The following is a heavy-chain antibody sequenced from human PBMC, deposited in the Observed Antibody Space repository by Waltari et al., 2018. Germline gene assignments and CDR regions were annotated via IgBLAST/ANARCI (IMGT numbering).Heavy chain of an antibody. CDR1: GASLSLSSRDY. V-gene: IGHV4-39*01. D-gene: IGHD2-21*01. CDR2: IYSGGAT. CDR3: ARYIVGTMVDY. J-gene: IGHJ4*02. Sequence: QLELQESGPGLVKPSETLSLTCIVSGASLSLSSRDYWGWIRQPPGKGLEWIGSIYSGGATHYNPSLTSRVTLSVDTSKNQFSLRLRSVTAADTAVYYCARYIVGTMVDYWSPGTLVTVSS.